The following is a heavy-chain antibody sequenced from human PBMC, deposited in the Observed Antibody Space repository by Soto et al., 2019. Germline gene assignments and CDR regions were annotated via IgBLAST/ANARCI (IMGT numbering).Heavy chain of an antibody. CDR2: ISSGANT. CDR1: GFTFSSYA. CDR3: AKRNSSGWYYFDF. Sequence: EVQLLESGGGLVQPGGSLRLSCAASGFTFSSYAMTWVRQAPGKGLEWVSTISSGANTKYADSVKGRFTISRDNSKNTVSLQLKSLRAEDTAVYYCAKRNSSGWYYFDFWGQGTLVTVSS. J-gene: IGHJ4*02. V-gene: IGHV3-23*01. D-gene: IGHD6-19*01.